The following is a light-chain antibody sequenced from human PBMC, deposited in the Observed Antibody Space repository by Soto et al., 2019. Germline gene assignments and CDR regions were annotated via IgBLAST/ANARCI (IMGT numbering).Light chain of an antibody. J-gene: IGKJ4*01. V-gene: IGKV3-20*01. Sequence: FVLTQAPGTLSCSPGERATLSFRAIQTVRTNYLAWYQQKPGQAPRLLIYDASSRATGIPDRFSGGGSGTDFTLTISRLEPEDFAVYYCQQFSSYPLTFGGGTKV. CDR2: DAS. CDR1: QTVRTNY. CDR3: QQFSSYPLT.